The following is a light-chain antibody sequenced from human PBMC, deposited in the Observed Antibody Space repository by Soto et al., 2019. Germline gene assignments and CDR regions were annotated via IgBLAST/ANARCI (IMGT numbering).Light chain of an antibody. J-gene: IGKJ1*01. CDR1: QSVSSN. Sequence: EIFMTQSPATLSVSRGEIATLSCRASQSVSSNLAWYQQKPGQAPRLLIYGASTRATGIPARFSGSGSGTDFTLTISRLEPEDFAVYYCQQYGSSRWTFGQGTKVDIK. V-gene: IGKV3-15*01. CDR3: QQYGSSRWT. CDR2: GAS.